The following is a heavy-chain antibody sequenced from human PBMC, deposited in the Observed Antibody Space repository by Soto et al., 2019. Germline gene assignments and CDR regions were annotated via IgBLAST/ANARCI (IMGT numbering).Heavy chain of an antibody. D-gene: IGHD3-10*01. CDR2: INPNSGGT. CDR1: GYTFTGYY. Sequence: GASVKVSCKASGYTFTGYYMHWVRQAPGQGLEWMGWINPNSGGTNYAQKFQGWVTMTRDTSISTAYMELSRLRSDDTAVYYCARDRLPYYYGSGSYWPYYFDYWGQGTLVTAPQ. J-gene: IGHJ4*02. V-gene: IGHV1-2*04. CDR3: ARDRLPYYYGSGSYWPYYFDY.